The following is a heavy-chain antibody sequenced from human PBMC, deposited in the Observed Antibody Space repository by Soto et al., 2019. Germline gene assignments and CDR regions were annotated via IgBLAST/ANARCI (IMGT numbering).Heavy chain of an antibody. CDR1: GFTFSSYA. Sequence: GGSLRLSCAASGFTFSSYAMSWVRQAPGKGLEWVSAISGSGGSTYYADSVKGRFTISKDNSKNTLYLQMNSLRAEDTAVYYCAKDRRAVAGTFEDYWGQGTLVTVSS. CDR2: ISGSGGST. V-gene: IGHV3-23*01. CDR3: AKDRRAVAGTFEDY. J-gene: IGHJ4*02. D-gene: IGHD6-19*01.